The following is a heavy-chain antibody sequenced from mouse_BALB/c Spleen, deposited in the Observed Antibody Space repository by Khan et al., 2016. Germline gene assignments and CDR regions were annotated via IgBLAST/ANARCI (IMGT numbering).Heavy chain of an antibody. CDR1: GYSITSGYS. J-gene: IGHJ2*01. Sequence: EVKLEVSGPDLVKPSQSLSLTCTVTGYSITSGYSWHWIRQFPGNKLEWMAYIHYSGSTNYNPSRKSRISITRDTSKNPFFLQLISVTTEDTATYYCTRGEYYGSGYWGQGTTLSVSS. CDR2: IHYSGST. V-gene: IGHV3-1*02. CDR3: TRGEYYGSGY. D-gene: IGHD1-1*01.